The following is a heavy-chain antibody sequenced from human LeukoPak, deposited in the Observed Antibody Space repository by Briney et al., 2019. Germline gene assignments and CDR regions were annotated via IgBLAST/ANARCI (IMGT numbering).Heavy chain of an antibody. V-gene: IGHV3-48*03. CDR3: ARVGGWFGEPSPRDY. CDR2: ISSSGSTI. D-gene: IGHD3-10*01. J-gene: IGHJ4*02. Sequence: PGGSLRLSCAASGFTFSSYEMNWVRQAPGKGLEWVSYISSSGSTIYYADSVKGRFTISRDNAKNSLYLQMNSLRAEDTAVYYCARVGGWFGEPSPRDYWGQGPLVTVSS. CDR1: GFTFSSYE.